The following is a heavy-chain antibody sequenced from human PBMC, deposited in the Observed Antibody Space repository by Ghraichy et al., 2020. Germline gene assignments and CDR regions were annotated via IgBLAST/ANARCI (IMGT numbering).Heavy chain of an antibody. CDR3: AREDDYVWGSYRYGILDAFDI. Sequence: ASVKVSCKASGYTFTGYYLHWVRQAPGQGLEWMGWVNPNSGGTNYAQKFQGRVTMTRDTSISTAYMELSRLRSDDTAVYYCAREDDYVWGSYRYGILDAFDIWGQGTMVTVSS. CDR1: GYTFTGYY. J-gene: IGHJ3*02. D-gene: IGHD3-16*02. CDR2: VNPNSGGT. V-gene: IGHV1-2*02.